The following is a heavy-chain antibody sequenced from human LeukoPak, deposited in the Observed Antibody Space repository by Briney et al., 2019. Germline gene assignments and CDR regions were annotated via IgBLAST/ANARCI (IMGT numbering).Heavy chain of an antibody. CDR1: GGSFSGYY. D-gene: IGHD3-22*01. J-gene: IGHJ4*02. CDR2: INHSGST. Sequence: SETLSLTCAVYGGSFSGYYWSWIRQPPGKGLEWIGEINHSGSTNYNSSLKSRVTISVDTSKNQFSLKLSSVTAADTAVYYCARPQAYYYDSSGYYPYFDYWGQGTLVTVSS. CDR3: ARPQAYYYDSSGYYPYFDY. V-gene: IGHV4-34*01.